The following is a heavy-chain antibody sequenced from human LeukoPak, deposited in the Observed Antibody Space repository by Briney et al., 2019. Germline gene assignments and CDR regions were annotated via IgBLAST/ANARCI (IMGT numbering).Heavy chain of an antibody. D-gene: IGHD6-19*01. V-gene: IGHV1-2*02. J-gene: IGHJ4*02. CDR1: GYTFSDYY. CDR2: INPYSGGT. CDR3: ATLRRSGWYIGD. Sequence: ASVKVSCKASGYTFSDYYMLWVRQAPGQGLEWMGWINPYSGGTNYAEKFQGRVTMTRDTSMTTAYMELSSLRSDDTAMYYCATLRRSGWYIGDWGQGTLVTVSS.